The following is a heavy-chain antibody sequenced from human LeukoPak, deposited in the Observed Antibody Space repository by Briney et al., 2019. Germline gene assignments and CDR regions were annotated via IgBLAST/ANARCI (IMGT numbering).Heavy chain of an antibody. CDR1: GGSVSSGSYY. D-gene: IGHD1-26*01. CDR3: ARAPMVGALGPPAYFDY. CDR2: IYYSGST. Sequence: SETLSLTCTVSGGSVSSGSYYWSWIRQPPGKGLEWIGYIYYSGSTNYNPSLKSRVTISVDTSKNQFSLKLSSVTAADTAVYYCARAPMVGALGPPAYFDYWGQGTLVTVSS. V-gene: IGHV4-61*01. J-gene: IGHJ4*02.